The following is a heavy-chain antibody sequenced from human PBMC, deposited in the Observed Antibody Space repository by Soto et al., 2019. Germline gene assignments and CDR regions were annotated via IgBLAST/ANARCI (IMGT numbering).Heavy chain of an antibody. D-gene: IGHD2-15*01. CDR2: IYPGDSDT. V-gene: IGHV5-51*01. Sequence: PGESLKISCKGSGYSFTSYWIGWVRQMPGKGLEWMGIIYPGDSDTRYSPSFQGQVTISADKSISTAYLQWSSLKASDTAMYYCARQLVVVAATPDYYYYGMDVWGQGTTVTVSS. CDR3: ARQLVVVAATPDYYYYGMDV. J-gene: IGHJ6*02. CDR1: GYSFTSYW.